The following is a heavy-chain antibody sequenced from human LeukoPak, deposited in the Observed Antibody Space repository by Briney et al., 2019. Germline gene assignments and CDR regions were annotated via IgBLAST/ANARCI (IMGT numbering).Heavy chain of an antibody. Sequence: ASVKVSCKASGYTFTGYYMHWVRQAPGQGLEWMGWINPNSGGTNYAQKFQGWVTMTRDTSISTAYMELSRLRSDDTAVYYCARDRGYSYGHGFDYWGQGTLVTVSS. D-gene: IGHD5-18*01. V-gene: IGHV1-2*04. J-gene: IGHJ4*02. CDR2: INPNSGGT. CDR3: ARDRGYSYGHGFDY. CDR1: GYTFTGYY.